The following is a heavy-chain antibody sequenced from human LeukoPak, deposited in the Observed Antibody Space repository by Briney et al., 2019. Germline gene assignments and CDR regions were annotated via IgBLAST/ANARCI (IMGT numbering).Heavy chain of an antibody. Sequence: PGGSLRLSCAASGFSFSSYWMTWVRQAPGRGLEWVANIRQGGSEKYYVDSVKGRFTISRDNAKNSLYLQMNSLRAEDTAVYYCAKGLGKYYFDYWGQGTLVTVSS. CDR1: GFSFSSYW. CDR2: IRQGGSEK. J-gene: IGHJ4*02. CDR3: AKGLGKYYFDY. D-gene: IGHD5-12*01. V-gene: IGHV3-7*01.